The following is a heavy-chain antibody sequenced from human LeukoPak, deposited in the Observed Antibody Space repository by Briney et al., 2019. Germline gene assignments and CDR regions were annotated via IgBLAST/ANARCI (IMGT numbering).Heavy chain of an antibody. V-gene: IGHV3-7*01. D-gene: IGHD3-9*01. Sequence: GGSLRLSCAASGFTFSSYWMSWVRQAPGKGLEWVANIRQNGIEKYYVDSVKGRFTISRDNAKNPLYLQMNSLRAEDTAVYYCARVEVLTGYYASDYWGQGTLVTVSS. CDR2: IRQNGIEK. CDR3: ARVEVLTGYYASDY. J-gene: IGHJ4*02. CDR1: GFTFSSYW.